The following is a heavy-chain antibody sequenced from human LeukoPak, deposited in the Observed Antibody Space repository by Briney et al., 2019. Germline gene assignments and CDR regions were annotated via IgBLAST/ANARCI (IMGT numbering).Heavy chain of an antibody. CDR3: AKDRDMTTVTGPDY. Sequence: GGSLRLSCAASGFTFSSYSMNWVRQAPGKGLEWVSSISSSSSYIYYADSVKGRFTISRDNSKNTLYLQMNSLRAGDTAVYYCAKDRDMTTVTGPDYWGQGALVTVSS. CDR2: ISSSSSYI. J-gene: IGHJ4*02. CDR1: GFTFSSYS. D-gene: IGHD4-17*01. V-gene: IGHV3-21*01.